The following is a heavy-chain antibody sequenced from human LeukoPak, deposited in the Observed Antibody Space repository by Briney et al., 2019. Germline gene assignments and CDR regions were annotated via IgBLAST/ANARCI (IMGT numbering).Heavy chain of an antibody. CDR2: ISSNGGAT. Sequence: GGSLRLSCAASGFTFSTYSMHWVRQAPGKGLEYVSAISSNGGATYYANSVKGRFTISRDNSKNTLYLQMGSLRAEDMAVYYCARDWVAGTYYYGMDVWGQGTTVTVSS. CDR3: ARDWVAGTYYYGMDV. V-gene: IGHV3-64*01. CDR1: GFTFSTYS. D-gene: IGHD6-19*01. J-gene: IGHJ6*02.